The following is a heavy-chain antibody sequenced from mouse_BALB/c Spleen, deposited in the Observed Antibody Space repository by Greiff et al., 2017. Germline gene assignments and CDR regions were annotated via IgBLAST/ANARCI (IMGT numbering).Heavy chain of an antibody. J-gene: IGHJ2*01. CDR2: INSNGGST. CDR3: ARDQTTVVPFDY. D-gene: IGHD1-1*01. Sequence: EVHLVEPGGGLVQPGGSLKLSCAASGFTFSSYGMSWVRQTPDKRLELVATINSNGGSTYYPDSVKGRFTISRDNAKNTLYLQMSSLKSEDTAMYYCARDQTTVVPFDYWGQGTTLTVSS. CDR1: GFTFSSYG. V-gene: IGHV5-6-3*01.